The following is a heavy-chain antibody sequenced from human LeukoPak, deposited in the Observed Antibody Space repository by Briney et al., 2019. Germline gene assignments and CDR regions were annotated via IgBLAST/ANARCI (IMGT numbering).Heavy chain of an antibody. CDR3: ARTPRTPYDFWSGYTVYFDY. Sequence: SETLSLTCTVSGGSISSSIYYWGWIRQPPGKGLEWIGSIYYSGSTYYNPSLKSRVTISVDTSKNQFSLKLSSVTAADTAVYYCARTPRTPYDFWSGYTVYFDYWGQGTLVTVSS. CDR2: IYYSGST. J-gene: IGHJ4*02. CDR1: GGSISSSIYY. D-gene: IGHD3-3*01. V-gene: IGHV4-39*01.